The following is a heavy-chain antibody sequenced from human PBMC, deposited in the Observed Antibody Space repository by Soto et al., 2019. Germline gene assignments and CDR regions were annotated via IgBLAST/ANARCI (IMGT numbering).Heavy chain of an antibody. Sequence: QVQLQESGPGLVKPSGTLSLTCAVSSGSISSSNWWSWVRQPPGKGLEWIGEIYHSGSTNYNPSLKSPVTITVDKSKNQFALKLRPVTAADTAVYYCAREEKKKVDSSVAFDIWGQGTMVTVSS. CDR3: AREEKKKVDSSVAFDI. D-gene: IGHD3-22*01. V-gene: IGHV4-4*02. J-gene: IGHJ3*02. CDR2: IYHSGST. CDR1: SGSISSSNW.